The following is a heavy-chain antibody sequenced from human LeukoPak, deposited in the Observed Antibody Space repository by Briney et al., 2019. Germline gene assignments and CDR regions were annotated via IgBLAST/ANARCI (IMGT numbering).Heavy chain of an antibody. Sequence: GGSLRLSCAASGFTFSSNWMSWVRQAPGKGLEWVANIRQDGSDKYYMDSVKGRFTISRDDAKNSLSLQMNSLRVEDTAVYYCARDRDCGDGGCYPHFDYWGQGVRVTVSS. CDR2: IRQDGSDK. CDR3: ARDRDCGDGGCYPHFDY. CDR1: GFTFSSNW. D-gene: IGHD2-15*01. J-gene: IGHJ4*02. V-gene: IGHV3-7*01.